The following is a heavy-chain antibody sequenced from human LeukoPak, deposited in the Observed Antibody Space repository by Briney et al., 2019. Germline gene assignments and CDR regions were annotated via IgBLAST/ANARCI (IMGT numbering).Heavy chain of an antibody. CDR3: ARHDHNYYDSSGYEFGGGY. CDR2: IYYSGST. D-gene: IGHD3-22*01. Sequence: SETLSLTCTVSGGSISSGGYYWSWIRQHPGKGLEWIGYIYYSGSTYYNPSLKSRVTISVDTSKNQFSLKLSSVTAADTAVYYCARHDHNYYDSSGYEFGGGYWGQGTLVTVSS. V-gene: IGHV4-39*01. J-gene: IGHJ4*02. CDR1: GGSISSGGYY.